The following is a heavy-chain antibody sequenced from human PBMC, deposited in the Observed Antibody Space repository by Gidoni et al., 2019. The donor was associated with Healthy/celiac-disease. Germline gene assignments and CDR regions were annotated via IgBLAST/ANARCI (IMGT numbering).Heavy chain of an antibody. CDR3: ARGAENYFDY. V-gene: IGHV3-64*02. D-gene: IGHD6-19*01. CDR1: GFTFSSYA. CDR2: ISSNGGST. J-gene: IGHJ4*02. Sequence: EVQLVESGEGLVQPGGSLRLSCAASGFTFSSYAMHWVRQAPGKGLEYVSAISSNGGSTYYADSVKGRFTISRDNSKNTLYLQMGSLRAEDMAVYYCARGAENYFDYWGQGTLVTVSS.